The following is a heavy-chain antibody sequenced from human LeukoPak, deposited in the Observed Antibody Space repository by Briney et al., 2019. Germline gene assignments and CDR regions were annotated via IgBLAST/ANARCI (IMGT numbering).Heavy chain of an antibody. V-gene: IGHV1-2*02. CDR2: INPNSGDT. Sequence: ASVKVSCKASGYTFTGYYMHWVRQAPGQGLEWMGWINPNSGDTNYAQRFQGRVTMTSDTSISTAYMELSSLRTEDTAVYYCARDGALDIWGQGTMVTVSS. CDR3: ARDGALDI. CDR1: GYTFTGYY. J-gene: IGHJ3*02.